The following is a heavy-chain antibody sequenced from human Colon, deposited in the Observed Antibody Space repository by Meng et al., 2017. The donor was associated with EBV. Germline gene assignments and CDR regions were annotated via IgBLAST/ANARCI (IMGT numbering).Heavy chain of an antibody. Sequence: QGLLQESGAGWVKLLWTPSFTCAVSGTSISTSNWWSWIRQSPGEGLEWIGAIYHNGQTNYNPSLKSRVSMSVDESKNEFSLNLKSVTAADTAVYYCARDGGVTHIPWGQGVLVTVSS. D-gene: IGHD2-8*02. CDR3: ARDGGVTHIP. CDR1: GTSISTSNW. V-gene: IGHV4-4*02. J-gene: IGHJ5*02. CDR2: IYHNGQT.